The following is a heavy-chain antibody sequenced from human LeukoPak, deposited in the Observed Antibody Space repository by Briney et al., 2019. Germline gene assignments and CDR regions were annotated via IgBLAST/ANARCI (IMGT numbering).Heavy chain of an antibody. D-gene: IGHD4-11*01. V-gene: IGHV4-59*08. J-gene: IGHJ5*02. CDR3: ARSPDDYSNYANWFDP. Sequence: SETLSLTCSVSGGSIRNYYWTWIRQPPGKGLEWIGHVSNSGSTTYNPSLRSRVTISVDTSKNQFSLKLSSVTAADTAVYYCARSPDDYSNYANWFDPWGQGTLVTVSS. CDR1: GGSIRNYY. CDR2: VSNSGST.